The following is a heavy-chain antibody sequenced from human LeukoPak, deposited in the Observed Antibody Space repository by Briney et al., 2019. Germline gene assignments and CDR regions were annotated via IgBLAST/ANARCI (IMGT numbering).Heavy chain of an antibody. Sequence: SVKVSCKAPGGTFSRYAISWVRRAPGQGLEWMGGIIPIFGTANYAQKFQGRVTITTDESTSTAYMDLSSLRSEDSAVYYCARSAGPVVVPAAIGASGHYYYMDVWDKGTTVTVSS. CDR3: ARSAGPVVVPAAIGASGHYYYMDV. CDR2: IIPIFGTA. V-gene: IGHV1-69*05. D-gene: IGHD2-2*02. CDR1: GGTFSRYA. J-gene: IGHJ6*03.